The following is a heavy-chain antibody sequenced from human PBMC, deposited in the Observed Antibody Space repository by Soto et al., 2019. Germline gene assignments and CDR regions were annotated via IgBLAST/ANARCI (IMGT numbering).Heavy chain of an antibody. V-gene: IGHV4-34*01. Sequence: QVQLQQWGAGLLKPSEILSLTCAVYGGSFSGYYWSWIRQPPGKGLEWIGEINHSGSTNYNPSLKSRVTISVDTSKNQFSLKLSSVTAADTAVYYCARGRRAAAGKGRLYYFDYWGQGTLVTVSS. D-gene: IGHD6-13*01. CDR3: ARGRRAAAGKGRLYYFDY. CDR2: INHSGST. CDR1: GGSFSGYY. J-gene: IGHJ4*02.